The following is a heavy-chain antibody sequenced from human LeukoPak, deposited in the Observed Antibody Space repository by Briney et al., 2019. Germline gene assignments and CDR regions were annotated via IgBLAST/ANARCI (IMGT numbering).Heavy chain of an antibody. CDR2: VKGDGTFT. V-gene: IGHV3-74*01. D-gene: IGHD5-24*01. CDR1: GFTFSSHW. Sequence: GGSLRLSCATSGFTFSSHWMHWVRQAPGKGLVWVSRVKGDGTFTNYADSVYGRFTISRDNAKNTLYLHMHSLRAEDTAVYYCVRDGDDFNFDYWGQGNLVTVSS. J-gene: IGHJ4*02. CDR3: VRDGDDFNFDY.